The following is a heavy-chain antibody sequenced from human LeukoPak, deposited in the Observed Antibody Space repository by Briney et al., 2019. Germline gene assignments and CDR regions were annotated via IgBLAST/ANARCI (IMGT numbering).Heavy chain of an antibody. J-gene: IGHJ6*03. Sequence: GGSLRPSCAASGFTFNNYGMHWVRQAPGKGLEWVAFIRYNGNNQYYADSVKGRFTISRDNSKNTLYLQMNSLKGDDTAVYYCAKDSAFYYIDVWGKGTTVIISS. D-gene: IGHD3-10*01. CDR2: IRYNGNNQ. CDR1: GFTFNNYG. V-gene: IGHV3-30*02. CDR3: AKDSAFYYIDV.